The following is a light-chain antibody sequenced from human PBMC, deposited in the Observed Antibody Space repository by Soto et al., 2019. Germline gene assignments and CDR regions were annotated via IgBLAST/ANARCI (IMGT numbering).Light chain of an antibody. CDR1: QSLTSG. CDR2: KAA. CDR3: PHYWT. V-gene: IGKV1-5*03. J-gene: IGKJ1*01. Sequence: DIQVTQSPTTLSASVGDTATITFRASQSLTSGFACLQQKQGKAAKLLIYKAASLEDGVPSRFSGSGSGTEFTPDISSLQPDDLATCFRPHYWTFGQGTKVEI.